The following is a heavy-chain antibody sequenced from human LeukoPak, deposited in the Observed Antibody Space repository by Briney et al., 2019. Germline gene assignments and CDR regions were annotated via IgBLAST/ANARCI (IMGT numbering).Heavy chain of an antibody. D-gene: IGHD3-9*01. CDR1: GGSISSYY. CDR3: ARATYYDILTGTFDY. CDR2: IYCSGST. Sequence: SETLSLTCTVSGGSISSYYRSWIRQPPGKGLEWIGYIYCSGSTNYNPSLKSRVTISVDTSKNQFSLKPSSVTAADTAVYYCARATYYDILTGTFDYWGQGTLVTVSS. J-gene: IGHJ4*02. V-gene: IGHV4-59*08.